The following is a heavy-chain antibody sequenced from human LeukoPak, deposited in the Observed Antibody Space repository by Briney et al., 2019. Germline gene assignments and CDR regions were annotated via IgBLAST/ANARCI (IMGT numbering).Heavy chain of an antibody. CDR1: GYSFATYW. V-gene: IGHV3-30*18. Sequence: GESLKISCKVSGYSFATYWIGWVRQAPGKGLEWVAVISSDGRNKYYADSVKGRFTISRDNSKNTLYLQMNSLRAEDTAVYYCAKDRPEWGGEEAFDIWGRGTMVTVSS. CDR3: AKDRPEWGGEEAFDI. D-gene: IGHD3-16*01. J-gene: IGHJ3*02. CDR2: ISSDGRNK.